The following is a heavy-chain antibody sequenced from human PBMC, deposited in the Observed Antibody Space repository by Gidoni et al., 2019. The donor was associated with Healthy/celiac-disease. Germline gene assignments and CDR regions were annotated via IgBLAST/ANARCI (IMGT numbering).Heavy chain of an antibody. Sequence: EVQLVQSGAEVKKPGESLKISCTGSGYSFTSYWIVWVRQMPGKALEGMGIIYPGDSDTRYSPSFQGQVTISADKSISTAYLQWSSLKASDTAMYYCASPYYYGTHAFDIWGQGTIVTVSS. CDR3: ASPYYYGTHAFDI. CDR1: GYSFTSYW. V-gene: IGHV5-51*01. J-gene: IGHJ3*02. CDR2: IYPGDSDT. D-gene: IGHD3-10*01.